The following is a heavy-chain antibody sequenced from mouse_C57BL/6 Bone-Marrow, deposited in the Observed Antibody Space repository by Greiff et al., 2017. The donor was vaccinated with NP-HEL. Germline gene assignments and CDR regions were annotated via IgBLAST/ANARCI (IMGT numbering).Heavy chain of an antibody. V-gene: IGHV1-53*01. Sequence: QVQLQQPGTELVKPGASVKLSCKASGYTFTSYWMHWVKQRPGQGLEWIGIINPRNGGTNYNEKFKSKATLTVDKSSSTAYMQLSSLTSEDSAVYFCARCYYGSPIYYAMDYWGQGTSVTVSS. CDR1: GYTFTSYW. J-gene: IGHJ4*01. CDR3: ARCYYGSPIYYAMDY. CDR2: INPRNGGT. D-gene: IGHD1-1*01.